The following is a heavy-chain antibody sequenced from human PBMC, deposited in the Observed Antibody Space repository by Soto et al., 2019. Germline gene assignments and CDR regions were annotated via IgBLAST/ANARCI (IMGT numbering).Heavy chain of an antibody. J-gene: IGHJ4*02. D-gene: IGHD1-1*01. V-gene: IGHV3-11*01. CDR1: GFTFSDYY. CDR3: AKDPPTTGTTFDY. CDR2: XSXXGXXX. Sequence: GSLRLSCAASGFTFSDYYMSWIRQAPGQGLEXVSXXSXXGXXXXXAXXVKGRFTISRDNSKNMLFLQINGLRAEDTAVYYCAKDPPTTGTTFDYWGRGTLVTVSS.